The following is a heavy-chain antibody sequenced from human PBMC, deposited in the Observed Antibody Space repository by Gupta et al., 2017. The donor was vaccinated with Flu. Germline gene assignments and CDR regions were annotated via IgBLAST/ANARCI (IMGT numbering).Heavy chain of an antibody. D-gene: IGHD1-26*01. CDR3: AAKGDYGGKNYFGS. V-gene: IGHV4-31*03. CDR1: GGSMNTGGSF. CDR2: ISYSGDT. Sequence: QVQLQESDPGLVQPSQTLSLTCTVSGGSMNTGGSFWNWIRQHPGKGLEWIGFISYSGDTSYNPSLQSRLAISVDTSKTQFSLNLTSVTAADTAVYYCAAKGDYGGKNYFGSWGQGILVTVSP. J-gene: IGHJ4*02.